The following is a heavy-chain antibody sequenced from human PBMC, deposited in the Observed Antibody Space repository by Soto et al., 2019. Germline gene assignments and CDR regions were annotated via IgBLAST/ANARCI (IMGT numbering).Heavy chain of an antibody. CDR2: IYYSGST. J-gene: IGHJ4*02. CDR3: ASQRYCDDDCYLFDY. V-gene: IGHV4-39*07. Sequence: SETLSLTCTVSGGSISSSSYYWGWIRQPPGKGLEWIGSIYYSGSTNYNPSLKSRMIILVDKSKNQFSLKMSSVTAADTAVYYCASQRYCDDDCYLFDYWGQGTLVTVS. CDR1: GGSISSSSYY. D-gene: IGHD2-21*02.